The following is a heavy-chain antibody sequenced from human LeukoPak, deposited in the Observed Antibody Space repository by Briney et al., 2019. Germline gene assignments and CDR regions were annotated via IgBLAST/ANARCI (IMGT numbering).Heavy chain of an antibody. Sequence: GGSLRLSCAASGFTFSDYYMSWIRQAPGKGLEWLSYISSGGGTIYYADSVKGRFTISRDNAKNSLYLQMNSLRAEDTAVYYCARARDSSSWYRRYYYYGMDVWGQGTTVTVSS. CDR3: ARARDSSSWYRRYYYYGMDV. CDR1: GFTFSDYY. V-gene: IGHV3-11*01. CDR2: ISSGGGTI. D-gene: IGHD6-13*01. J-gene: IGHJ6*02.